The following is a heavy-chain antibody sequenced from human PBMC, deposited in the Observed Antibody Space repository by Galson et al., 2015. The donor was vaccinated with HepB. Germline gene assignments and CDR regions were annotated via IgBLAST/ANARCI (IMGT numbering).Heavy chain of an antibody. V-gene: IGHV1-69*13. Sequence: SVKVSCKASGGTFSSYAISWVRQAPGQRLEWMGGIIPVFGPANYAQRFQGRVTITADESTSTAYMELSSLRSGDTAVYYCARDDIVLVPAAGKHYYHYGMDVWGQGTTVTVSS. J-gene: IGHJ6*02. D-gene: IGHD2-2*01. CDR1: GGTFSSYA. CDR2: IIPVFGPA. CDR3: ARDDIVLVPAAGKHYYHYGMDV.